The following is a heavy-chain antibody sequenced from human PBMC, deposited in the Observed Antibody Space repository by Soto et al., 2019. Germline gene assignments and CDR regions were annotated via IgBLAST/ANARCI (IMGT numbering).Heavy chain of an antibody. D-gene: IGHD6-13*01. V-gene: IGHV3-21*01. CDR3: ASCPGRQQLAPGH. CDR1: GFTFSSYS. Sequence: EVQLVESGGGLVKPGGSLRLSCAASGFTFSSYSMNWVRQAPGKGLEWVSSISSSSSYIYYADSVKGRFTISRDNAKNSLYLQMNSLRAEDTAVYYCASCPGRQQLAPGHWGQGTLVTVSS. CDR2: ISSSSSYI. J-gene: IGHJ4*02.